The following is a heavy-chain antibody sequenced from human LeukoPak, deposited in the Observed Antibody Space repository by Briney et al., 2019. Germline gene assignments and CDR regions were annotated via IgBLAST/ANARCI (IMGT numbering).Heavy chain of an antibody. CDR2: IKQDGSEK. CDR1: GFTFSSYW. J-gene: IGHJ4*02. D-gene: IGHD1-14*01. CDR3: VRYRYNRNLIPYYFDY. V-gene: IGHV3-7*01. Sequence: GSLRLSCAASGFTFSSYWMSWVRQAPGKGLEWVANIKQDGSEKYYVDSVKGRFTISRDNAKNSLYLQMNSLRAEDTAVYYCVRYRYNRNLIPYYFDYWGQGTLVTVSS.